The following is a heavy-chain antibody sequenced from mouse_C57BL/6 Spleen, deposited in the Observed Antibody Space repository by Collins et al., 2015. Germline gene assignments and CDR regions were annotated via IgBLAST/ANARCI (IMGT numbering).Heavy chain of an antibody. D-gene: IGHD1-1*01. J-gene: IGHJ1*03. Sequence: QVQLQQPGAELVKPGASVKLSCKASGYTFTSYWMQWVKQRPGQGLEWIGEIDPSDNYSNYNQKFKGKATLTVDTSSSTAYMQLSSLTSDDSAVYYCARWGPHYYGSSYWYFDVWGTGTTVTVSS. CDR2: IDPSDNYS. CDR3: ARWGPHYYGSSYWYFDV. CDR1: GYTFTSYW. V-gene: IGHV1-50*01.